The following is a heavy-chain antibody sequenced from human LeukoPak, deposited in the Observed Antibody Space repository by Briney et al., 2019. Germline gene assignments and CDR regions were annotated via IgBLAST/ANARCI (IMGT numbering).Heavy chain of an antibody. CDR1: GFTVSSNY. D-gene: IGHD4-17*01. Sequence: GGSLRLSCVVSGFTVSSNYMSWIRQAPGKGLEWVSVIYSGGTTNYADSVKGRFTVYRDNSKNTLYLQMNSLRAEDTAVYYCASKLTTGYWGQGTLVTVSS. CDR3: ASKLTTGY. J-gene: IGHJ4*02. V-gene: IGHV3-66*01. CDR2: IYSGGTT.